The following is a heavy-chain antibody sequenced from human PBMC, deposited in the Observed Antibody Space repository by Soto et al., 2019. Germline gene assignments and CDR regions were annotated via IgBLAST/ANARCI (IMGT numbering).Heavy chain of an antibody. Sequence: SETLSLTCAVYGGSFSGYYWSWIRQPPGKGLEWIGEINHSGSTNYNPSLKSRVTISVDTSKNQFSLKLSSVTAADTAVYYCARERRRTERTNYGMDVWGQGTTVTSP. J-gene: IGHJ6*02. CDR1: GGSFSGYY. CDR3: ARERRRTERTNYGMDV. CDR2: INHSGST. V-gene: IGHV4-34*01.